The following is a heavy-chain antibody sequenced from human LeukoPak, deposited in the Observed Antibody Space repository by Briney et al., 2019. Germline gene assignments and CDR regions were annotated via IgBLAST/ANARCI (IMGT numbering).Heavy chain of an antibody. Sequence: GKSLRLSCAASGFTFSSYSMNWVRQAPGKGLEWVSSISSGSRYIYYADSVKGRFTISRDNAKSSLFLQMNSLGAEDTAVYYCASGLVGIYYGMDVWGQGTTVTVSS. V-gene: IGHV3-21*01. CDR3: ASGLVGIYYGMDV. CDR1: GFTFSSYS. CDR2: ISSGSRYI. D-gene: IGHD1-26*01. J-gene: IGHJ6*02.